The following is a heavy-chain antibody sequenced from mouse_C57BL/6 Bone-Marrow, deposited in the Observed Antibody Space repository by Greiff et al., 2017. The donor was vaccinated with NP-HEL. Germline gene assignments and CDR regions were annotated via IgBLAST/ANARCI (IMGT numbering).Heavy chain of an antibody. D-gene: IGHD1-1*01. CDR2: IDPENGDT. CDR1: GFNIKDDY. J-gene: IGHJ4*01. Sequence: VQLQQSGAELVRPGASVKLSCTASGFNIKDDYMHWVKQRPEQGLEWIGWIDPENGDTEYASKFQGKATITADTSSTTAYLQRSSLTSEDTAVYYCTIITTAVYAMDYWGQGTSVTVSS. CDR3: TIITTAVYAMDY. V-gene: IGHV14-4*01.